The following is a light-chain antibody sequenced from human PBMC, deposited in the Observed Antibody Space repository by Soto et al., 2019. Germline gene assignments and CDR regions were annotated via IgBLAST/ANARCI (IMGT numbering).Light chain of an antibody. CDR3: SSYAGSNNVV. CDR1: NNDIGNYDY. Sequence: QSALAQPLSASGSPGQSVTISCTGTNNDIGNYDYVSWYQQEPGKAPRLLIYEVFHRPSGVSHRFSGSKSGNTASLTVSGLQAEDEADYYCSSYAGSNNVVFGTGTKLTVL. J-gene: IGLJ3*02. CDR2: EVF. V-gene: IGLV2-8*01.